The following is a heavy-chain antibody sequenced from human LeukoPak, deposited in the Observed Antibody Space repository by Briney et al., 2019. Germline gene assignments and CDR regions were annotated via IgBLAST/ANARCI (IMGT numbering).Heavy chain of an antibody. CDR1: GFTFSNCW. V-gene: IGHV3-7*01. J-gene: IGHJ4*02. CDR3: ARDRDCGDGGCYPHFDY. CDR2: IRQDGSDK. Sequence: GGSLRLSCAASGFTFSNCWMSWVRQAPGKGLEWVANIRQDGSDKYYMDSVKGRFTISRDNAKNSLSLQMNSLRVEDTAVYYCARDRDCGDGGCYPHFDYWGQGVRVTVSS. D-gene: IGHD2-15*01.